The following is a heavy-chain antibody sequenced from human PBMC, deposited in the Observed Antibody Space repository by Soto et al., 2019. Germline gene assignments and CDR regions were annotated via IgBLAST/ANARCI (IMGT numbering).Heavy chain of an antibody. CDR2: INSDGSST. J-gene: IGHJ6*02. CDR3: ARDRAAAGPRPPYNYYYYYGMDV. CDR1: GFTFSSYW. V-gene: IGHV3-74*01. Sequence: GGSLRLSCAASGFTFSSYWMHWVRQAPGKGLVWVSRINSDGSSTSYADSVKGRFTISRDNAKNTLYLQMNSLRAEDTAVYYCARDRAAAGPRPPYNYYYYYGMDVWGQGTTVTVSS. D-gene: IGHD6-13*01.